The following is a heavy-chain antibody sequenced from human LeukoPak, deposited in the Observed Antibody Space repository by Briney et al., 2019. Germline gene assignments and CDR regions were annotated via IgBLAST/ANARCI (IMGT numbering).Heavy chain of an antibody. Sequence: PGGSLRLSCAASGFTFSSYGMHWVRQAPGKGLEWVAFIRYDGSNKYYADSVKGRFTISRDNSKNTLYLQMNSLRAEDTAVYYCAKDNLPGIAAAGCFDYWGQGTLVTVSS. D-gene: IGHD6-13*01. CDR3: AKDNLPGIAAAGCFDY. J-gene: IGHJ4*02. V-gene: IGHV3-30*02. CDR2: IRYDGSNK. CDR1: GFTFSSYG.